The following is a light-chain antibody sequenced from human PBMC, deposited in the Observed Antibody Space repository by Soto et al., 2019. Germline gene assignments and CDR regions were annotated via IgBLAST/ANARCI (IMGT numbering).Light chain of an antibody. J-gene: IGKJ4*01. CDR1: QGIANW. Sequence: DIQMTQSPSSVSASVGDRVTITCRASQGIANWLAWYQQKPRKAPKLLSYAASSLQSGVPSRFSGSGSGTDFTLTINNLQPEEFATYYCHQANSFPLTFAGGTKVEIK. V-gene: IGKV1-12*01. CDR2: AAS. CDR3: HQANSFPLT.